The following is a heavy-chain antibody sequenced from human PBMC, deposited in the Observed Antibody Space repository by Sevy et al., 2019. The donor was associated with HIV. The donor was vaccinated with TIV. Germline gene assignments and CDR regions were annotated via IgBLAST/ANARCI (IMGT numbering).Heavy chain of an antibody. J-gene: IGHJ4*02. CDR2: IWNDGSNK. D-gene: IGHD3-10*02. Sequence: GGSLRLSCAASGFTFSHYGMQWVRQAPGKGLEWVALIWNDGSNKYYANSVKGRFTTSRDNSSNTLFLQMNSLRAEDTAVYYCARDVRGEGIRLVDLDYWGQGTLVTVSS. CDR3: ARDVRGEGIRLVDLDY. CDR1: GFTFSHYG. V-gene: IGHV3-33*01.